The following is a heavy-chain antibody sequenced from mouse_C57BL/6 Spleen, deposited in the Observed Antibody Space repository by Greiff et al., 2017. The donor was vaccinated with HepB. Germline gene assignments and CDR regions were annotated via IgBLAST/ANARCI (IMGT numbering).Heavy chain of an antibody. Sequence: EVKVVESEGGLVQPGSSMELSCTASGFTFSDYYMAWVRQVPEKGLEWVANINYDGSSTYYLDSLKSRFIISRDNAKNILYLQMSSLKSEDTATYYCARERAYYYGSREGWYFDVWGTGTTVTVSS. CDR2: INYDGSST. D-gene: IGHD1-1*01. CDR3: ARERAYYYGSREGWYFDV. CDR1: GFTFSDYY. V-gene: IGHV5-16*01. J-gene: IGHJ1*03.